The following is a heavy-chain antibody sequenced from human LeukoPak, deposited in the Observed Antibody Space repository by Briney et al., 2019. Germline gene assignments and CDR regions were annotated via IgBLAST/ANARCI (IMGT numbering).Heavy chain of an antibody. Sequence: GGSLRLSCAASGFVFSSYAMHWVRQAPGKGLEWVGRIKSKTDGGTTDYAAPVKGRFTISRDDSKNTLYLQMNSLKTEDTAVYYCTTHSSSWYAFDIWGQGTMVTVSS. D-gene: IGHD6-13*01. V-gene: IGHV3-15*01. J-gene: IGHJ3*02. CDR1: GFVFSSYA. CDR3: TTHSSSWYAFDI. CDR2: IKSKTDGGTT.